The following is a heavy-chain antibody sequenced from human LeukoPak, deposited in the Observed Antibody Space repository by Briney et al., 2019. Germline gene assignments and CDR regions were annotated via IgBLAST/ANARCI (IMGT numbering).Heavy chain of an antibody. V-gene: IGHV3-33*06. CDR1: GFTFSSYG. CDR3: AKDGNYDSSGYYFDY. Sequence: PGRSLRLSCAASGFTFSSYGMHWVRQAPGKGLEWVAVIWYDGSDVYYADSVKGRFTISRDNSKNTLYLQMSSLRAEDTAVYYCAKDGNYDSSGYYFDYWGQGVLVTVSS. D-gene: IGHD3-22*01. CDR2: IWYDGSDV. J-gene: IGHJ4*02.